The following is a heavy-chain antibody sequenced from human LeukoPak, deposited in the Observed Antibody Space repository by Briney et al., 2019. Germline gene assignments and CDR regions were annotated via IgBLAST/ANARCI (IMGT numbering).Heavy chain of an antibody. Sequence: GGSLRLSCAASGFNFSYYGMHWVRQAPGKGLEWVAFIRYDGKIKFYADSVKDRFTISRDNSMATLYLQMNSLRGDDTAIYYCAQDRFGDVVYYREGSWGQGTLVTVSS. CDR1: GFNFSYYG. V-gene: IGHV3-30*02. J-gene: IGHJ5*02. CDR3: AQDRFGDVVYYREGS. CDR2: IRYDGKIK. D-gene: IGHD1-26*01.